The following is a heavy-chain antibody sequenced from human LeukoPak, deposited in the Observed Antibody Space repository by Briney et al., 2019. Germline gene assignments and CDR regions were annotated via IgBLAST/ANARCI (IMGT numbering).Heavy chain of an antibody. CDR3: ARGMSSGRYAVDI. CDR2: IKLDGSEK. J-gene: IGHJ3*02. Sequence: PGGSLRLSCVASGFTFGRYWMSWVRQAPGKGLEWVANIKLDGSEKNYVDSVKGRFTISRDNTKNSLYLQMNSLRAEDTAVYYCARGMSSGRYAVDIWGQGTMVIVSS. D-gene: IGHD6-19*01. CDR1: GFTFGRYW. V-gene: IGHV3-7*01.